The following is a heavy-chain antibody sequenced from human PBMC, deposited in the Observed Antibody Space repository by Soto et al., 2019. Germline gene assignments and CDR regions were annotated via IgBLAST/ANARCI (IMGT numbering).Heavy chain of an antibody. V-gene: IGHV1-69*06. CDR1: GGTFSSYA. Sequence: GASVKVSCKASGGTFSSYAISWVRQAPGQGLEWMGGIIPIFGTANYAQKFQGRATITADKSTSTAYMELSSLRSEDTAVYYCARNRIGTYSGLDFDYWGQGTLVTVSS. CDR3: ARNRIGTYSGLDFDY. D-gene: IGHD6-13*01. CDR2: IIPIFGTA. J-gene: IGHJ4*02.